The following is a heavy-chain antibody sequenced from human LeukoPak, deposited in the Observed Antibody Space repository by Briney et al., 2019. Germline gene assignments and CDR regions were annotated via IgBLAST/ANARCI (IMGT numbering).Heavy chain of an antibody. CDR1: GYTLTSSH. CDR3: AREIADGSGQAWGYWFDP. Sequence: ASVRVSCKASGYTLTSSHAHWVRQAPGQGLEWMGIINCGDGYTNYAQKFQGRVSVTSDTSTSTIYMELSSLRSEDTAVYYCAREIADGSGQAWGYWFDPWGQGTLVTVSS. CDR2: INCGDGYT. V-gene: IGHV1-46*01. J-gene: IGHJ5*02. D-gene: IGHD3-22*01.